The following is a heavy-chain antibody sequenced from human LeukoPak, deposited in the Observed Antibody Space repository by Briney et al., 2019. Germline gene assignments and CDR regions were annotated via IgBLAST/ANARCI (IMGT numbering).Heavy chain of an antibody. CDR2: ISGSGGST. CDR3: AKNGWELIKGGAFDI. J-gene: IGHJ3*02. V-gene: IGHV3-23*01. CDR1: GFTFSRFA. Sequence: GGSLRLSCAASGFTFSRFAMSWVRQAPGKGLEWVSAISGSGGSTYYADSVKGRFTISRDNSKNTLYLQMNSLRAEDTAVYYCAKNGWELIKGGAFDIWGQGTMVTVSS. D-gene: IGHD1-26*01.